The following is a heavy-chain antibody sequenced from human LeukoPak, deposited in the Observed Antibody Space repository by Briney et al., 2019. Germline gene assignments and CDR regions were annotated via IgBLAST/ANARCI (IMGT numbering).Heavy chain of an antibody. CDR1: GFTFSTYG. D-gene: IGHD6-19*01. V-gene: IGHV3-33*01. J-gene: IGHJ6*02. CDR3: ARVRTVAHGMDV. CDR2: IWFDGTNK. Sequence: PGGSLRLTCSVSGFTFSTYGMHWVRQAPGKGLEWVAVIWFDGTNKYYVDSVKGRFTISRDNSKNTLYLQMNSLRAEDTAVYYCARVRTVAHGMDVWGQGTTVTVSS.